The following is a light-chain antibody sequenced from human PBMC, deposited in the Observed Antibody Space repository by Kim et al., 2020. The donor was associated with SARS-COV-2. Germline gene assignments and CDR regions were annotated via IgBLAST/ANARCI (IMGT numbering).Light chain of an antibody. V-gene: IGLV1-44*01. J-gene: IGLJ3*02. CDR3: AAWDDSLKQGV. Sequence: QSVLTQPPSASGTPGQRVTISCSGSSSNIGSNNVVWYQQLQGAAPNLLIYSNNQRPSGIPDRFSGSRSGTSASLAISGLQSGDEADYYCAAWDDSLKQGVFGGGTQLTVL. CDR2: SNN. CDR1: SSNIGSNN.